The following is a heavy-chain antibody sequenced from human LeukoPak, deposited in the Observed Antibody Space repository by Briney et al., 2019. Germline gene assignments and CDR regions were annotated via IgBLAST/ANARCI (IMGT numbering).Heavy chain of an antibody. J-gene: IGHJ3*02. D-gene: IGHD3-22*01. CDR3: AREGRYYYDSSGPRPYAFDI. V-gene: IGHV5-51*01. Sequence: GESLKISSKGSGYSFTSYWIGWVRQMPGKGLEWMGIIYPGDSDTRYSPSFQGQVTISADKSISTAYLQWSSLKASDTAMYYCAREGRYYYDSSGPRPYAFDIWGQGTMVTVSS. CDR2: IYPGDSDT. CDR1: GYSFTSYW.